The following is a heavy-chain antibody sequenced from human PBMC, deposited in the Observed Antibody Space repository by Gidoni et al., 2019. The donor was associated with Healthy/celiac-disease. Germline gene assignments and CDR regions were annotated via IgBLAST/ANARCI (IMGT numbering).Heavy chain of an antibody. D-gene: IGHD2-8*02. CDR1: GGSFSGYY. Sequence: LLKPSETLSLTCAVYGGSFSGYYWSWIRQPPGKGLEWIGEINHSGSTNYNPSLKSRVTISVDTSKNQFSLKLSSVTAADTAVYYCARSTLTDYYYYGMDVWGQGTTVTVSS. CDR3: ARSTLTDYYYYGMDV. V-gene: IGHV4-34*01. CDR2: INHSGST. J-gene: IGHJ6*02.